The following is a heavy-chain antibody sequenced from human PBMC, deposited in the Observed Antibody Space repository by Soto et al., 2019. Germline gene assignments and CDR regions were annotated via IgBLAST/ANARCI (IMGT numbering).Heavy chain of an antibody. CDR3: AKDDCTNGVCFQEVEYFQH. V-gene: IGHV3-23*01. CDR1: GFTFSSYA. J-gene: IGHJ1*01. CDR2: ISGSGGST. D-gene: IGHD2-8*01. Sequence: PGGSLRLSCAASGFTFSSYAMSWARQAPGKGLEWVSAISGSGGSTYYADSVKGRFTISRDNSKNTLYLQMNSLRAEDTAVYYCAKDDCTNGVCFQEVEYFQHWGQGNLVTVSS.